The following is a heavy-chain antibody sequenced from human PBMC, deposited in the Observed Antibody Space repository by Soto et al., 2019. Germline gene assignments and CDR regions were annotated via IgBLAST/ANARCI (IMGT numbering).Heavy chain of an antibody. CDR3: ARDHSSGYYDAFDI. V-gene: IGHV3-33*01. D-gene: IGHD3-22*01. CDR1: GCTFSSYG. J-gene: IGHJ3*02. CDR2: IWYDGSNK. Sequence: QVQLVESGGGVVQPGRSLRLSCAASGCTFSSYGMHWVRQAPGKGLEWVAVIWYDGSNKYYADSVKGRFTISRDNSKNTLYLQMNSLRAEDTAVYYCARDHSSGYYDAFDIWGQGTMVTVSS.